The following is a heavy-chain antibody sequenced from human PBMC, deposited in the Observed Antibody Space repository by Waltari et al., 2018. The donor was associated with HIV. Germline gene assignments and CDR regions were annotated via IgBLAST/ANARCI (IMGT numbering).Heavy chain of an antibody. J-gene: IGHJ4*02. V-gene: IGHV4-34*01. CDR1: GGSFSGYY. CDR3: ARVPYDYVWGSYPRGHFDY. CDR2: INHSGST. Sequence: QVQLQQWGAGLLKPSETLSLTCAVYGGSFSGYYWSWIRQPPGKGLEWIGEINHSGSTNYNPSLKSRVTISVDTSKNQFSLKLSSVTAADTAVYYCARVPYDYVWGSYPRGHFDYWGQGTLVTVSS. D-gene: IGHD3-16*02.